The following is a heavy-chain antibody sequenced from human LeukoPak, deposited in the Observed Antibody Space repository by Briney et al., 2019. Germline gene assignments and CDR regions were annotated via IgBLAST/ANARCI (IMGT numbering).Heavy chain of an antibody. CDR3: ARDPTGDYYMDV. CDR2: MNPNSGNT. J-gene: IGHJ6*03. CDR1: GYTFTSYD. V-gene: IGHV1-8*01. Sequence: GASVKVSCKASGYTFTSYDINWVRQATGQGLEWMGWMNPNSGNTGYAQKFQGRVTMTRNTSISTAYMELSSLRAEDTAVYYCARDPTGDYYMDVWGKGTTVTVSS. D-gene: IGHD1-14*01.